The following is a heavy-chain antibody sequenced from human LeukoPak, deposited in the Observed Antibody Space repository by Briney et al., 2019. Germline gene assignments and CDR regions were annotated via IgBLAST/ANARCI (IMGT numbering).Heavy chain of an antibody. V-gene: IGHV3-64*01. CDR2: ITTSGDGT. D-gene: IGHD1-26*01. J-gene: IGHJ4*02. Sequence: PGGSLRLSCAASGFTFSAYPMHWVRQAPGKGPEYVSAITTSGDGTYYANSVKGRFTISRGNSKSTLYLQMGSLRPDDMGVYYCARGGGSYDFWGQGTLVTVSS. CDR3: ARGGGSYDF. CDR1: GFTFSAYP.